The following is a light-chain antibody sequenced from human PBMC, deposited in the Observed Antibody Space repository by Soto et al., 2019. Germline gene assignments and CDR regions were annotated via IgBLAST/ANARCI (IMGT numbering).Light chain of an antibody. J-gene: IGKJ5*01. CDR2: GAS. Sequence: EIVMTQSPATLSVSPGERATLSCRASQSVSSNLAWYQQKPGQAPRLLIYGASTRATGIPARFSGSGSGTEFTLTISSLQSEDFAVYYCQHYNNWVPITFGQGTRLEIK. CDR3: QHYNNWVPIT. V-gene: IGKV3-15*01. CDR1: QSVSSN.